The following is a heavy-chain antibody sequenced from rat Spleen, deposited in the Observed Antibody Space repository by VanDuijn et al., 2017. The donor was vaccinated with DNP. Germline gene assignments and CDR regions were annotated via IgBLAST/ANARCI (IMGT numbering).Heavy chain of an antibody. CDR3: ARQLGSWDY. CDR2: ISYDGGST. Sequence: EVQLVESGGGLVQPGRSLKLSCAASGFTFSDYYMAWVRQAPTKGLEWVAYISYDGGSTYYGDSVKGRFTISRDNAKSTLYLQMNSLRSEDMATYYCARQLGSWDYWGQGVMVTVSS. J-gene: IGHJ2*01. D-gene: IGHD5-1*01. V-gene: IGHV5-22*01. CDR1: GFTFSDYY.